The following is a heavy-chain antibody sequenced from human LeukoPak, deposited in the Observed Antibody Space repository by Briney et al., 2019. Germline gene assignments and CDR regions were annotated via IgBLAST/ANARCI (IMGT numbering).Heavy chain of an antibody. CDR2: IWYDGSNK. CDR1: RFTFSSYG. Sequence: GRSLRLSCAASRFTFSSYGMHWVRQAPGKGLEWVAVIWYDGSNKYYADSVKGRFTISRDNSKNTLYLQMNSLRAEDTAVYYCARGPNTAMVAEYFQHWGQGTLVTVSS. V-gene: IGHV3-33*01. J-gene: IGHJ1*01. CDR3: ARGPNTAMVAEYFQH. D-gene: IGHD5-18*01.